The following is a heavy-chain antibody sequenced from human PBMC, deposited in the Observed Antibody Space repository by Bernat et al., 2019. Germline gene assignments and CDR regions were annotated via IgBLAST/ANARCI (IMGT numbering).Heavy chain of an antibody. CDR1: GYTFTGYY. CDR2: MNPNSGNT. CDR3: ARGLLWYFDL. J-gene: IGHJ2*01. V-gene: IGHV1-8*02. Sequence: QVQLLQSGTSVQQPESSVMVSCKASGYTFTGYYMHWVRQAPGQGLEWMGWMNPNSGNTGYAQKFQGRVTMTRNTSISTAYMELSSLRSEDTAVYYCARGLLWYFDLWGRG.